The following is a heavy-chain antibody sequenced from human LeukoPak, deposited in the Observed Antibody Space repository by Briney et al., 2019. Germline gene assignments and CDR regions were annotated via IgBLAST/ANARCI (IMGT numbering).Heavy chain of an antibody. CDR3: ALWDYLGATRGDY. D-gene: IGHD1-26*01. CDR2: ISHDGSDK. Sequence: PGRSLRLSCAASGSTFSSYAIHWVRQTPGKGLDWVAVISHDGSDKFYAGSVKGRFTISRDNSKNTLYLQMNSLRAEDTAVYYCALWDYLGATRGDYWGQGTLVTVSS. J-gene: IGHJ4*02. CDR1: GSTFSSYA. V-gene: IGHV3-30-3*01.